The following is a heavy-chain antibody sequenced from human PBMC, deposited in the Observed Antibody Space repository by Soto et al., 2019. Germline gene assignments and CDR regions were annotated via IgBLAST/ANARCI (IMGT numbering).Heavy chain of an antibody. CDR2: INSDGSST. V-gene: IGHV3-74*01. J-gene: IGHJ4*02. Sequence: VGSLRLSCAVSGLTFRSYWMHWVRQAPGKGLVWVSWINSDGSSTRYADSVKGRFTISRDNAKNTLYLQMNSLRAEDTAVYYCASGGSSLNFDSWGQGTLVTVSS. CDR1: GLTFRSYW. CDR3: ASGGSSLNFDS. D-gene: IGHD6-6*01.